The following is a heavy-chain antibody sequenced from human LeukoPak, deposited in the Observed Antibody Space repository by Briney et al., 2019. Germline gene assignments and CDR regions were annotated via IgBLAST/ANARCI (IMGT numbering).Heavy chain of an antibody. Sequence: GGSLRLSCAASGFTFSSYWMGWVRQAPGKGLEWVANIKQDGSEKYYVDSVKGRFTISRDNAKNSLYLQMNSLRAEDTAVYYCARDRGYYDFWSGYPLDYWGQGTLVTVSS. CDR1: GFTFSSYW. CDR2: IKQDGSEK. D-gene: IGHD3-3*01. J-gene: IGHJ4*02. CDR3: ARDRGYYDFWSGYPLDY. V-gene: IGHV3-7*01.